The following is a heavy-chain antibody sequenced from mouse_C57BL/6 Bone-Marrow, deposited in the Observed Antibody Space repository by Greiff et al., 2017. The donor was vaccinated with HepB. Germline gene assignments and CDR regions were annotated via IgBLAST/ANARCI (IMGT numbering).Heavy chain of an antibody. D-gene: IGHD1-1*01. CDR3: ARDVTTVVAPVV. J-gene: IGHJ1*03. Sequence: EVMLVESGGGLVKPGGSLKLSCAASGFTFSSYAMSWVRQTPEKRLEWVATISDGGSYTYYPDNVKGRFPISRDNAKNNLYLQMSHLKSEDTAMYYCARDVTTVVAPVVWGTGTTVTVSS. CDR2: ISDGGSYT. CDR1: GFTFSSYA. V-gene: IGHV5-4*01.